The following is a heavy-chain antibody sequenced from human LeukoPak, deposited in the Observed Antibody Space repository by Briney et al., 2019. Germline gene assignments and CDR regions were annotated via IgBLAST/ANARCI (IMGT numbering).Heavy chain of an antibody. Sequence: PGGSLRLSCAASGFTFSSYAMSWVRQAPGQGLEWVSAISGNGDSTYHADSVKGRFTISRDNFKNTLSLQMNSLRAEDTAVYYCAKDLYGDYSFDYWGQGTLVTVSS. D-gene: IGHD4-17*01. V-gene: IGHV3-23*01. CDR1: GFTFSSYA. CDR2: ISGNGDST. CDR3: AKDLYGDYSFDY. J-gene: IGHJ4*02.